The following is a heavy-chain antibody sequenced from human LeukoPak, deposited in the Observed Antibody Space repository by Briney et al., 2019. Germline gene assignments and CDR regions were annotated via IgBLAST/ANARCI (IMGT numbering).Heavy chain of an antibody. D-gene: IGHD3-9*01. Sequence: PGGSLRLSCAASGFTFSSYWMSWVRQAPGKALEWVANIKQDGSEKYYVDSVKGRFTISRDNAKNSLYLQMNSLRAEDTAVYYCAKVLNYDILTGYRLLFDYWGQGTLVTVSS. CDR2: IKQDGSEK. V-gene: IGHV3-7*01. J-gene: IGHJ4*02. CDR3: AKVLNYDILTGYRLLFDY. CDR1: GFTFSSYW.